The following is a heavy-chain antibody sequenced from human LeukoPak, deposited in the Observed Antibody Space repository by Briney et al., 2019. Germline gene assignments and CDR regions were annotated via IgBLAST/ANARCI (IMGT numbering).Heavy chain of an antibody. V-gene: IGHV3-23*01. J-gene: IGHJ4*02. CDR1: GITLSNYG. D-gene: IGHD3-22*01. Sequence: TGGSLRLSCAVSGITLSNYGMSWVRQAPGKGLEWVAGISGSGGSTTYADSVKGRFTISRDNPKNTLNLHMNNLRAEDTAVYFCAKRGVVIRVILVGFHKEAYYYDSWGQGALVTVSS. CDR2: ISGSGGST. CDR3: AKRGVVIRVILVGFHKEAYYYDS.